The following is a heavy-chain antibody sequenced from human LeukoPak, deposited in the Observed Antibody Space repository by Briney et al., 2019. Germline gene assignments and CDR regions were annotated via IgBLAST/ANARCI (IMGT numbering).Heavy chain of an antibody. J-gene: IGHJ4*02. Sequence: GGSLRLPCAASGFTFSTYWMHWVRQAPGKGLVWLSRISSDGSSTNYADSVKGRFTISRDNAKNTLYLQMNSLRAEDTAVYYCARDGYSGSYYDYWGQGTLVTVSS. CDR2: ISSDGSST. D-gene: IGHD1-26*01. V-gene: IGHV3-74*01. CDR3: ARDGYSGSYYDY. CDR1: GFTFSTYW.